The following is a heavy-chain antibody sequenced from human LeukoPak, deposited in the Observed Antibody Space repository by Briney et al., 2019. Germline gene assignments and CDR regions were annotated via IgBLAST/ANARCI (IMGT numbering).Heavy chain of an antibody. V-gene: IGHV4-4*07. D-gene: IGHD3-22*01. J-gene: IGHJ4*02. CDR1: GGSISSYY. CDR2: IYTSGST. CDR3: ARSRHYYYDSSGYDY. Sequence: SETLSLTCSVSGGSISSYYWSWIRQPAGKGLEWIGRIYTSGSTNYNPSLKSRVTMSVDTSKNQFSLKLSSVTAADTAVYYCARSRHYYYDSSGYDYWGQGTLVTVSS.